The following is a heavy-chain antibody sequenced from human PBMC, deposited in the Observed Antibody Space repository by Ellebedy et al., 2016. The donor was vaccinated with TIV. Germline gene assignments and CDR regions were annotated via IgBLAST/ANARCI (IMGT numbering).Heavy chain of an antibody. V-gene: IGHV3-66*01. CDR2: LYPDAKT. Sequence: PGGSLRLSCEASGIIVNDYFMNWVRQAPGKGLEWVSVLYPDAKTNYTDSVTGRFIVSRDSSKNTLYLQMNSLTAEDTAVYYCARDPGGGGDFGDNWFDPWGQGTLVTVSS. CDR1: GIIVNDYF. D-gene: IGHD2-21*01. J-gene: IGHJ5*02. CDR3: ARDPGGGGDFGDNWFDP.